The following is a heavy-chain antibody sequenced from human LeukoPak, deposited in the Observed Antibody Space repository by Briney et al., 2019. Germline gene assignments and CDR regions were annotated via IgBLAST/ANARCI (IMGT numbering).Heavy chain of an antibody. CDR2: ISGSGGGT. D-gene: IGHD3-22*01. J-gene: IGHJ4*01. Sequence: GGSLRLSCAVSGITLSNYGMSWVRQAPGKGLEWVAGISGSGGGTNYADSVKGRFTISRDNPKNTLYLQMNSLGAEDKAVYFCSKRGFCDPVILGGFHQEAYYLDSLGQGALVNVSS. V-gene: IGHV3-23*01. CDR1: GITLSNYG. CDR3: SKRGFCDPVILGGFHQEAYYLDS.